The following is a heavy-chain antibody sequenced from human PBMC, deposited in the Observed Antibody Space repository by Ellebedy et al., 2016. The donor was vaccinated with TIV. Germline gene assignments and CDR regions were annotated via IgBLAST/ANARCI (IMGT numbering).Heavy chain of an antibody. CDR3: ARRVAGKASFDY. D-gene: IGHD6-19*01. V-gene: IGHV3-21*01. Sequence: GESLKISCAASGFTFSSYSMTWVRQAPGKGLEWVSSISRSSDYIYYGDSVKGRFTVSRDNAKNSLYLRMNSLRAEDTAVYYCARRVAGKASFDYWGQGTLVTVSS. J-gene: IGHJ4*02. CDR1: GFTFSSYS. CDR2: ISRSSDYI.